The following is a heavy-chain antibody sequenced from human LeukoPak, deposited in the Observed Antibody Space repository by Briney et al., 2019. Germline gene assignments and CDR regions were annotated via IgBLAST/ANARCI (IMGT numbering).Heavy chain of an antibody. CDR3: ARDQPYMDV. V-gene: IGHV4-34*01. CDR2: INHSGST. J-gene: IGHJ6*03. CDR1: GGSFSGYY. Sequence: TSETLSLTCAVYGGSFSGYYWSWIRQPPGKGLEWIREINHSGSTNYNPSLKSRVTISVDTSKNQFSLKLSSVTAADTAVYYCARDQPYMDVWGKGTTVTVSS.